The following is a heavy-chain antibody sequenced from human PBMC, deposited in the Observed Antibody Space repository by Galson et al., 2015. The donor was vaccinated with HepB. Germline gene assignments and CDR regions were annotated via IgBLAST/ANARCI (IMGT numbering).Heavy chain of an antibody. J-gene: IGHJ4*02. CDR1: GFTFTNYP. CDR3: VRVTAGVVGADY. V-gene: IGHV3-48*02. CDR2: ITSSSSAM. D-gene: IGHD2-15*01. Sequence: LRLSCAASGFTFTNYPMNWVRQAPGKGLEWISYITSSSSAMLYADSVRGRFTISRDNAKNSLYLQMNSLRDEDTAVYYCVRVTAGVVGADYWGQGTLVTVSS.